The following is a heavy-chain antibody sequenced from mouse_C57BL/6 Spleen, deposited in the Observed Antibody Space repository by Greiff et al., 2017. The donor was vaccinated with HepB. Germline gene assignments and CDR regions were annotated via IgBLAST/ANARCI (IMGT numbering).Heavy chain of an antibody. J-gene: IGHJ2*01. CDR3: ARGPSNPYFDY. Sequence: QVQLKQPGAELVKPGASVKLSCKASGYTFTSYWMHWVKQRPGQGLEWIGMIHPNSGSTNYNEKFKSKATLTVDKSSSTAYMQLSSLTSEDSAVYYCARGPSNPYFDYWGQGTTLTVSS. CDR1: GYTFTSYW. CDR2: IHPNSGST. V-gene: IGHV1-64*01. D-gene: IGHD2-10*02.